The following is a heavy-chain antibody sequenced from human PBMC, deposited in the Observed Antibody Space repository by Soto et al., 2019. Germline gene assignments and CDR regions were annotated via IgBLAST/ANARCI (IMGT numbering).Heavy chain of an antibody. CDR3: ARAVRDIVVVPAAIRGYNWFDP. CDR2: IYYSGST. Sequence: SETLSLTCTVSGGSISSYYWSWTRQPPGKGLEWIGYIYYSGSTNYNPSLKSRVTISVDTSKNQFSLKLSSVTAADTAVYYCARAVRDIVVVPAAIRGYNWFDPWGQGTLVTVSS. D-gene: IGHD2-2*02. J-gene: IGHJ5*02. CDR1: GGSISSYY. V-gene: IGHV4-59*01.